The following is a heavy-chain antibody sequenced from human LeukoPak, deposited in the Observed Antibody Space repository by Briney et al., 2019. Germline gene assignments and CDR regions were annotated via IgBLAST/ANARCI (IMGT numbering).Heavy chain of an antibody. CDR2: IIPILGIA. J-gene: IGHJ6*03. Sequence: SVKVSCKASGGTFSSYTISWVRQAPGQGLEWMGRIIPILGIANYAQKFQGRVTITADESTSTAYMELSSLRSEDAAVYYCARGYCTNGVCYKTHYYYYMDVWGKGTTVTVSS. CDR3: ARGYCTNGVCYKTHYYYYMDV. V-gene: IGHV1-69*02. CDR1: GGTFSSYT. D-gene: IGHD2-8*01.